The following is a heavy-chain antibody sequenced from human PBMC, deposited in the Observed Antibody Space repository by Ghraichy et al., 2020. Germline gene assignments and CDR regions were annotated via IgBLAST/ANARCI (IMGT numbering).Heavy chain of an antibody. CDR2: INQGGNDK. J-gene: IGHJ4*02. D-gene: IGHD1-26*01. V-gene: IGHV3-7*03. CDR1: GFMISSYW. CDR3: ARDLYSGSYSRDY. Sequence: GESLNISCEASGFMISSYWMSWVRQAPGKGLEWVANINQGGNDKNYVDSVKGRFTISRDDAKNSLFLQMNSLRADDTAVYYCARDLYSGSYSRDYWGQGTLVTVSS.